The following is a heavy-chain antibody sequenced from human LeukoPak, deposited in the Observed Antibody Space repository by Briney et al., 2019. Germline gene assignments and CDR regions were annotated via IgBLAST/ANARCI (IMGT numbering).Heavy chain of an antibody. CDR3: ARGHTAVTRHFDF. D-gene: IGHD4-17*01. Sequence: GGSLRLSCAASGFTFSSYWMHWVRQAPGKGLVWVSRTNSDGSSTSYADSVKGRFTISRDNAKNTLYLQMNSLRAEDTAVYYCARGHTAVTRHFDFWGQGTLVTVSS. V-gene: IGHV3-74*01. CDR2: TNSDGSST. J-gene: IGHJ4*02. CDR1: GFTFSSYW.